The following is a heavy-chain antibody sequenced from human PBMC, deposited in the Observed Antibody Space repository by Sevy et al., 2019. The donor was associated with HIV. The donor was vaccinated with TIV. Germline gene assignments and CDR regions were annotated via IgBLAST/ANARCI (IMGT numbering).Heavy chain of an antibody. D-gene: IGHD3-10*01. CDR2: IYYSGST. V-gene: IGHV4-59*01. CDR1: GGSISSYY. Sequence: SETLSLTCTVSGGSISSYYWSWIRQPPGKGLEWIGYIYYSGSTNYNPSLKSRVTISVDTSKNQFSLKLSSVTAAETAVYYWARGSTMVRGVIIGFDPWGQGTLVTVSS. CDR3: ARGSTMVRGVIIGFDP. J-gene: IGHJ5*02.